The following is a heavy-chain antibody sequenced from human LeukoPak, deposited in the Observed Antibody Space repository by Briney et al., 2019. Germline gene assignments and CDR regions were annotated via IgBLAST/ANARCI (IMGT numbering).Heavy chain of an antibody. J-gene: IGHJ4*02. CDR3: ARAYSGSYSFYY. V-gene: IGHV1-8*03. D-gene: IGHD1-26*01. CDR1: GYTFTSYD. Sequence: ASVRVSCKASGYTFTSYDINWVRQATGQGLEWMGWMNPNSGNTGYAQKFQGRVTITRNTSISTAYMELSSLRSEDTAVYYCARAYSGSYSFYYWGQGTLVTVSS. CDR2: MNPNSGNT.